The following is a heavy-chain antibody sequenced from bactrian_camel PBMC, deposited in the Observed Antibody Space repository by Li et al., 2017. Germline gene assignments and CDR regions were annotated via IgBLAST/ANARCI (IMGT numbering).Heavy chain of an antibody. J-gene: IGHJ4*01. D-gene: IGHD4*01. CDR3: AADHYTDLEDTELC. V-gene: IGHV3S53*01. CDR2: TSSDGNP. Sequence: HVQLVESGGGSVQAGETLTLSCSISGYSLDDPVDFGWYRRVEENDCELVARTSSDGNPYYDNFVKGRFTIFADTAKNTVFLQMNSLKPDDTGVYYCAADHYTDLEDTELCWDQGTQVTVS. CDR1: GYSLDDPVD.